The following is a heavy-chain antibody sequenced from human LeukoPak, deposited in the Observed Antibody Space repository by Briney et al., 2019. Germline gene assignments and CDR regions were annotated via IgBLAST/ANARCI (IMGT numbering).Heavy chain of an antibody. J-gene: IGHJ4*02. V-gene: IGHV3-9*01. Sequence: PGRSLRLSCAASGFTFDDYAMHWVRQAPGKGLEWVSGISWNSGSIGYADSVKGRFTISRDNAENSLYLQMNSLRAEDTALYYCAKSHCSSTSCYVTYWGQGTLVTVSS. CDR1: GFTFDDYA. D-gene: IGHD2-2*01. CDR2: ISWNSGSI. CDR3: AKSHCSSTSCYVTY.